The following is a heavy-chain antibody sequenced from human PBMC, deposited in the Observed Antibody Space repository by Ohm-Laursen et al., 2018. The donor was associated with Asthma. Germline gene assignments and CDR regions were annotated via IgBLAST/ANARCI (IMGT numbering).Heavy chain of an antibody. CDR1: GFTFSRYA. J-gene: IGHJ4*02. D-gene: IGHD1-26*01. Sequence: SLRLSCAASGFTFSRYAMSWVRQAPGKGLKWVSAVTGDGANTYYADSVKGRFTISRDNSRDTLYLQMNSLRAEDTAVYYCAKEAYSEYPDYWGQGTLVTVSS. V-gene: IGHV3-23*01. CDR2: VTGDGANT. CDR3: AKEAYSEYPDY.